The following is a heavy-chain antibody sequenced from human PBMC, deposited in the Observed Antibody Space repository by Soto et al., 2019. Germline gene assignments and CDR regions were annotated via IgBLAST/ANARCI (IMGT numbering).Heavy chain of an antibody. D-gene: IGHD5-12*01. Sequence: QVQLQQWGAGLLKPSETLSLTCAVYGGSFSGYYWSWIRQPPGKGLEWIGEINHSGSTNYNPSLKRRVTISVDTSKNQFSLKLSSVTAADTAVYYCARGLVLLNGYDFNWFDPWGQGTLVTVSS. CDR2: INHSGST. CDR1: GGSFSGYY. V-gene: IGHV4-34*01. J-gene: IGHJ5*02. CDR3: ARGLVLLNGYDFNWFDP.